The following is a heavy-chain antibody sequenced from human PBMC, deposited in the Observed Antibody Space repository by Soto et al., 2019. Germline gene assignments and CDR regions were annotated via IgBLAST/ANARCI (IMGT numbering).Heavy chain of an antibody. V-gene: IGHV3-7*05. CDR3: ARDLGAPGRGSAVGYYYRYGMDV. Sequence: EVQLVESGGGLVQPGGSLRLSCAASEFTFSSYWMNWVRQAPGKGLEWVADIKEDGSETYYVDSVKGRFTISRDNAKNTLYLKMNRLRGEDTAVDDGARDLGAPGRGSAVGYYYRYGMDVWGQGTTVTVSS. CDR1: EFTFSSYW. J-gene: IGHJ6*02. CDR2: IKEDGSET. D-gene: IGHD2-2*01.